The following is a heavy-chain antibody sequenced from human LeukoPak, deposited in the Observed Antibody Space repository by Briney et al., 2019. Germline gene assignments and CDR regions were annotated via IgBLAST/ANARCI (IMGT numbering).Heavy chain of an antibody. CDR3: VRDQTEMWPINWFDP. D-gene: IGHD1-14*01. V-gene: IGHV1-3*01. CDR2: INAGNGNT. Sequence: PGRSLRLSCAASGYTFTSYAMHWVRQAPGQRLEWMGWINAGNGNTKYSQKFQGRVTITRDTSASTAYMELSSLRSEDTAVYYCVRDQTEMWPINWFDPWGQGTLVTVSS. J-gene: IGHJ5*02. CDR1: GYTFTSYA.